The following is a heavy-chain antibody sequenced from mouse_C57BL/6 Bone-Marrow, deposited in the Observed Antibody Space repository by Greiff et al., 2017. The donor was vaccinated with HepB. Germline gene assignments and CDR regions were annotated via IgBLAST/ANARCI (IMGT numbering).Heavy chain of an antibody. D-gene: IGHD1-1*01. CDR1: GYTFTSYW. CDR3: ARKLLRSFAY. Sequence: QVQLQQPGAELVRPGTSVKLSCKASGYTFTSYWMHWVKQRPGQGLEWIGVIDPSDSYTNYNQKFKGKATLTVDTSSSTAYMQLSSLTSEDSAVYYCARKLLRSFAYWGQGTLVTVSA. V-gene: IGHV1-59*01. CDR2: IDPSDSYT. J-gene: IGHJ3*01.